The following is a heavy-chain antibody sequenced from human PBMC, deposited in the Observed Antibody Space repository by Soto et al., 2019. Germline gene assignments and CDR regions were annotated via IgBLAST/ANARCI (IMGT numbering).Heavy chain of an antibody. D-gene: IGHD3-3*01. V-gene: IGHV2-5*01. CDR1: GFSLITSGLG. CDR2: IYWNDDK. CDR3: AHRTYYDFWSRPFDY. Sequence: SGPTLVNPTQTLTLTFTFSGFSLITSGLGVGWIRQPPGKALEWLALIYWNDDKRYSPSLKSRLTITKDTSKNQVVLTMTNMDPVDTATYCCAHRTYYDFWSRPFDYWGQGTLVTVSS. J-gene: IGHJ4*02.